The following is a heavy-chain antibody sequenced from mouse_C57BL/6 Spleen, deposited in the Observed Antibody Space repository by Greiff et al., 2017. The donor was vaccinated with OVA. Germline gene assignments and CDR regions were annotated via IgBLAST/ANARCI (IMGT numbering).Heavy chain of an antibody. D-gene: IGHD1-1*01. Sequence: VQLQQSGAELVKPGASVKISCKASGYAFSSYWMNWVKQRPGKGLEWIGQIYPGDGDTNYNGKFKGKATLTADKSSSTAYMQLSSLTSEDSAVYFCARSDYYGSSRDYWGQGTTLTVSS. CDR3: ARSDYYGSSRDY. J-gene: IGHJ2*01. CDR2: IYPGDGDT. CDR1: GYAFSSYW. V-gene: IGHV1-80*01.